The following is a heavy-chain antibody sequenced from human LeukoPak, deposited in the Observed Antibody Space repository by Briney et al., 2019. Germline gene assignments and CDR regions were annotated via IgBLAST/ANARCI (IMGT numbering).Heavy chain of an antibody. Sequence: SETLSLTCTFSGDSISSGDYSWSWIRQPSGKALEWIGYIFHTGNSYYNPSLRSRVTISVDRSRNEFSLRLTSVTAADTAVYYCARELWFVNAPGSWLDPWGQGILVTVSS. D-gene: IGHD3-10*01. CDR3: ARELWFVNAPGSWLDP. V-gene: IGHV4-30-2*01. CDR2: IFHTGNS. J-gene: IGHJ5*02. CDR1: GDSISSGDYS.